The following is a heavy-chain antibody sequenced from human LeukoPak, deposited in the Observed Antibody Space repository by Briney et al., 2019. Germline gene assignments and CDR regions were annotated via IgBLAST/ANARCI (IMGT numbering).Heavy chain of an antibody. CDR3: ARGRGVEILRYFHCLSNYYYYYGMDV. CDR1: GYTFTSYD. D-gene: IGHD3-9*01. V-gene: IGHV1-8*01. CDR2: MNPNSGNT. Sequence: ASVKVSCKASGYTFTSYDINWVRQATGQGLEWMGWMNPNSGNTGYAQKFQGRVTMTRNTSISTAYMELSSLRSEDTAVYYCARGRGVEILRYFHCLSNYYYYYGMDVWGQGTTVTFSS. J-gene: IGHJ6*02.